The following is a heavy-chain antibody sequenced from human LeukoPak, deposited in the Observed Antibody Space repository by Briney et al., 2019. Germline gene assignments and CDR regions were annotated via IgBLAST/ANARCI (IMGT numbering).Heavy chain of an antibody. CDR2: IYSGGST. Sequence: PGGSLRLSCAASGFTVSSSYMSWVRQAPGKGLEWVSVIYSGGSTYYADSVKGRFTISRDNSKNTLYLQMNSLRAEDTAVYYCAKDRKVSHSGFDYWGQGTLVTVSS. D-gene: IGHD2-15*01. J-gene: IGHJ4*02. V-gene: IGHV3-53*01. CDR3: AKDRKVSHSGFDY. CDR1: GFTVSSSY.